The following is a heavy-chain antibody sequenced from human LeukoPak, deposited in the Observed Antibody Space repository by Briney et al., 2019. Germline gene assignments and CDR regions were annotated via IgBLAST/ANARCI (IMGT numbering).Heavy chain of an antibody. CDR1: GGTFSSYA. J-gene: IGHJ4*02. D-gene: IGHD3-22*01. V-gene: IGHV1-69*13. CDR3: ARDQDSSGYFSVFDY. Sequence: GASVKVSCKASGGTFSSYAISWVRQAPGQGLEWMGGIIPIFGTANYAQKFQGRVTFTADESTSTAYMELSSLRSEDTAVYYCARDQDSSGYFSVFDYWGQGTLVTVSS. CDR2: IIPIFGTA.